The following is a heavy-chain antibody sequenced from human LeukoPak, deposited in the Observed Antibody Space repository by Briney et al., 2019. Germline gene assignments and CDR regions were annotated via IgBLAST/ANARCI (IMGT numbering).Heavy chain of an antibody. CDR3: TKGRGI. V-gene: IGHV4-61*09. CDR1: GGSISSGSYD. D-gene: IGHD3-10*01. CDR2: IYTSGST. Sequence: PSQTLSLTCTVSGGSISSGSYDWYWIRQPAGKGLEWIGHIYTSGSTNYNPSLKSRVTISVDTSKNQFSLKLTSVTAADTAVYYCTKGRGIWGQGTLVTVSS. J-gene: IGHJ4*02.